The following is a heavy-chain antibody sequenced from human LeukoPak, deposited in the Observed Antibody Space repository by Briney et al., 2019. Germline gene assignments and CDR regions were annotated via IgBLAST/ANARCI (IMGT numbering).Heavy chain of an antibody. CDR3: ARVVVRGVMPGY. CDR1: GYTFTSYG. CDR2: ISAYNGNT. J-gene: IGHJ4*02. V-gene: IGHV1-18*01. Sequence: ASVKASCKASGYTFTSYGISWVRQAPGQGLEWMGWISAYNGNTNYAQKFQGRVTMTRDTSTSTAYMELSRLRSDDTAVYYCARVVVRGVMPGYWGQGTLVTVSS. D-gene: IGHD3-10*01.